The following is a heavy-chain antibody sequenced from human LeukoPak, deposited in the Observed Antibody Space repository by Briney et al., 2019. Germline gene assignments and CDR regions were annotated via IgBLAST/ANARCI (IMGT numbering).Heavy chain of an antibody. D-gene: IGHD3-10*01. Sequence: PGGALLLSCAAPRFTLSNDLMSSVRQAPGKGLEWVARIKSKTDGGTTDYAAPVKGRFTISRDDSKNTLYLQMNSLKAEDTAVYYCTTAGSGSYYSYYYGMDVWGQGTTVTASS. J-gene: IGHJ6*02. CDR3: TTAGSGSYYSYYYGMDV. CDR2: IKSKTDGGTT. V-gene: IGHV3-15*01. CDR1: RFTLSNDL.